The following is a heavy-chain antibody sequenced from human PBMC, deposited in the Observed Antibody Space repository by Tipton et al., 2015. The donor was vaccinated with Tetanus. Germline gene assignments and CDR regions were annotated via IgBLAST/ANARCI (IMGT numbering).Heavy chain of an antibody. D-gene: IGHD3-10*01. CDR2: ISSSGSTI. CDR3: ARDGRLLWVREYYYGMDV. Sequence: SLRLSCAASGFTFSDYYMSWIRQAPGKGLEWVSYISSSGSTIYYADSVKGRFTISRDNAKNSLYLQMNSLRAEDTAVYYCARDGRLLWVREYYYGMDVWGQGTTVTVSS. J-gene: IGHJ6*02. CDR1: GFTFSDYY. V-gene: IGHV3-11*01.